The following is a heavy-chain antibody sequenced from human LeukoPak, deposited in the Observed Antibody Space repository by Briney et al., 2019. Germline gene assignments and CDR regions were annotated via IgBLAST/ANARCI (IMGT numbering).Heavy chain of an antibody. Sequence: NPSETLSLTCTVSGGSISSYYWSWIRQPPGKGLEWIGYIYYSGSTNYNPSLKSRVTISVDTSKNQFSLKLSSVTAADTAVYYCARVTNWFDPWGQGTLVTVSS. CDR3: ARVTNWFDP. CDR1: GGSISSYY. CDR2: IYYSGST. J-gene: IGHJ5*02. V-gene: IGHV4-59*01.